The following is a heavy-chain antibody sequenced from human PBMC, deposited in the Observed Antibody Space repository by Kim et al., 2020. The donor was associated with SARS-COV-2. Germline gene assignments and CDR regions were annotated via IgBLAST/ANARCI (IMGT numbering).Heavy chain of an antibody. V-gene: IGHV3-7*01. Sequence: GGSLRLSCAGSGFTFNNYWMSWVRQAPGKGLEWVANIKQDGSEKYYVDSVKGRFTISRDNAKNSLYLQMNSLRAEDTAVYYCARGWGGVAYKPRDSWGQGTLVTVSS. D-gene: IGHD3-16*01. CDR2: IKQDGSEK. CDR3: ARGWGGVAYKPRDS. CDR1: GFTFNNYW. J-gene: IGHJ4*02.